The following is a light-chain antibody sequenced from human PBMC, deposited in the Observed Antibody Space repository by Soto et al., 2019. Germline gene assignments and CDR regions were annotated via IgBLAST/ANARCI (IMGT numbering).Light chain of an antibody. CDR2: GSV. V-gene: IGLV1-40*01. CDR1: SSNIGAGYD. CDR3: SSYASTRTYV. J-gene: IGLJ1*01. Sequence: QSVLTQPPSVSGAPGQRVTISCTGSSSNIGAGYDVHWYQQFPGTAPKLLIYGSVNRPSGVPDRFSGSKSGASASLAITGLQAEDEADYYCSSYASTRTYVFGTGTKVTVL.